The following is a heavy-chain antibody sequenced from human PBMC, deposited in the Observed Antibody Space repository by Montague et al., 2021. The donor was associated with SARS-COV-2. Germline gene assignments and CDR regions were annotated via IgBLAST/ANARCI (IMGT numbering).Heavy chain of an antibody. J-gene: IGHJ4*02. V-gene: IGHV3-49*03. CDR2: IRSKAYGGTT. CDR1: GFTFGDYA. Sequence: SLRLSCAASGFTFGDYAMSWFRQAPGKGLEWAGFIRSKAYGGTTEYAASVKGRFTISRDDSKSIAYLQMNSLKTEDTAVYYCTRDGQIVVVGAATYWGQGTLVTVSS. D-gene: IGHD2-15*01. CDR3: TRDGQIVVVGAATY.